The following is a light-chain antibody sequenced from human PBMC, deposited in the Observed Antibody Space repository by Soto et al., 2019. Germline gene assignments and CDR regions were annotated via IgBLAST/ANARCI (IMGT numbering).Light chain of an antibody. CDR3: SSWDDNLDAEV. CDR1: SSNIGSNT. Sequence: QSVLAQPPSASGTPGQRVTISCSGSSSNIGSNTVNWYQQLPGTVPKLLIYTNDQRPSGVPDRFSGSKSGTSASLAISGLQFEDEADYHCSSWDDNLDAEVFGAGTKVTVL. CDR2: TND. J-gene: IGLJ1*01. V-gene: IGLV1-44*01.